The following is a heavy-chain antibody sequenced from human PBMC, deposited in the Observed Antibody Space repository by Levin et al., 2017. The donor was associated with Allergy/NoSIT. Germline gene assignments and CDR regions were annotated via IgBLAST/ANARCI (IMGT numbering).Heavy chain of an antibody. CDR2: IYYAGAT. V-gene: IGHV4-39*01. CDR3: ARRFTASSNWDFDY. Sequence: SQTLSLTCTVSGASTGSGAFYWGWIRQPPGRGLEWIASIYYAGATYYNPSLKTRVTISIDTSKNQFSLKLTSVTAADTAVYYCARRFTASSNWDFDYWGQGTLVTVSS. D-gene: IGHD2-2*01. J-gene: IGHJ4*02. CDR1: GASTGSGAFY.